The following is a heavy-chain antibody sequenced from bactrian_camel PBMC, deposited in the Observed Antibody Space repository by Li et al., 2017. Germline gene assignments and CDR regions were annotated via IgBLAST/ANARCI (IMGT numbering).Heavy chain of an antibody. CDR2: IDKGGSIT. CDR1: GFSFSSYY. J-gene: IGHJ4*01. Sequence: DVQLVESGGGSVQAGGSLTLSCAASGFSFSSYYMIWVRLAPGKGLEWVSTIDKGGSITRYADSVKGRFTISQDNSKNTLSLQMNDLKPEDTAMYYCARNSAWGRWCGSRKMNDYNYWGQGTQVTVS. CDR3: ARNSAWGRWCGSRKMNDYNY. D-gene: IGHD5*01. V-gene: IGHV3S40*01.